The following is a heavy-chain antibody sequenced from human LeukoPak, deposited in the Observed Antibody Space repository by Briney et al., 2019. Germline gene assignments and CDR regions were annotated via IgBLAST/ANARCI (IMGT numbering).Heavy chain of an antibody. J-gene: IGHJ4*02. D-gene: IGHD1-26*01. CDR1: GGSISSGDYY. V-gene: IGHV4-30-4*01. CDR2: IYYSGST. Sequence: PSQTLSLTCTVSGGSISSGDYYWSWIRQPPGKGLEWIGYIYYSGSTYYNSSLKSRVTISVDTSKKQFSLKMSSVTAADTAVYYCATPLNSGSFLDYWGQGTLVTVSS. CDR3: ATPLNSGSFLDY.